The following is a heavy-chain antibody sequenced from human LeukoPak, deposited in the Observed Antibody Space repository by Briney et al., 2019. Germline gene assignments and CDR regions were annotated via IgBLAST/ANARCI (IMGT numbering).Heavy chain of an antibody. CDR2: INRSGST. V-gene: IGHV4-34*01. D-gene: IGHD6-13*01. CDR1: GGSFSGYY. Sequence: SETLSLTCAIYGGSFSGYYWSWIRQPPGKGLEWIGEINRSGSTNYNPSLKSRVTISVDTYKNQFSLKVSSVTAADTAVYYCASVTITAAGRNWFDPWGQGTLVTVSS. CDR3: ASVTITAAGRNWFDP. J-gene: IGHJ5*02.